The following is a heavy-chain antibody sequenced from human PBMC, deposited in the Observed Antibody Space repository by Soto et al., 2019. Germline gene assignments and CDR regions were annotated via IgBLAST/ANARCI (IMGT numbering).Heavy chain of an antibody. D-gene: IGHD2-21*02. V-gene: IGHV1-69*13. CDR3: ARAGYCGGDCYPRKNWFDP. Sequence: GASVKVSCKASGGTFSSYAISWVRQAPGQGLEWMGGIIPIFGTANYAQKFQGRVTITADESTSTAYMELSSLRSEDTAVYYCARAGYCGGDCYPRKNWFDPWGQGTLVTVSS. CDR1: GGTFSSYA. J-gene: IGHJ5*02. CDR2: IIPIFGTA.